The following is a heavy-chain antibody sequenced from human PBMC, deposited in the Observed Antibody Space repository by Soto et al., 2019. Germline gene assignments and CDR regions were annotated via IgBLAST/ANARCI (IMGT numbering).Heavy chain of an antibody. CDR1: GYTFTSYD. CDR2: MNPNSGNT. V-gene: IGHV1-8*01. CDR3: ARALSRRTIFAVVSHYYYYYMDV. Sequence: QVQLVQSGAEVKKPGASVKVSCKASGYTFTSYDINWVRQATGQGLEWMGWMNPNSGNTGYAQKFQGRGTMTGSTSICTAYMEMSSLRSEDTAVYYCARALSRRTIFAVVSHYYYYYMDVWGKGTTVTVSS. J-gene: IGHJ6*03. D-gene: IGHD3-3*01.